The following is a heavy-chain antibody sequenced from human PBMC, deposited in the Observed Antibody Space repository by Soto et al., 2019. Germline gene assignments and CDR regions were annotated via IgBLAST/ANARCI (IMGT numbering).Heavy chain of an antibody. D-gene: IGHD2-21*02. CDR1: GFTFSSYT. CDR2: ISSSSSNI. V-gene: IGHV3-21*01. CDR3: ARGRGGDFIFDY. Sequence: PGGSLRLSCAASGFTFSSYTMNWVRQAPGKGLEWVSSISSSSSNIYYADSVKGRFTISRDNAKNSLYLQMNSLRAEDTAVYYCARGRGGDFIFDYWGQGTLVTVSS. J-gene: IGHJ4*02.